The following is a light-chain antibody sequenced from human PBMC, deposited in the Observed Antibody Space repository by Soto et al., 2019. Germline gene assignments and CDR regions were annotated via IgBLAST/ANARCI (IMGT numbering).Light chain of an antibody. CDR1: SSNIGAGYD. J-gene: IGLJ3*02. CDR3: QSYDTTLSSWV. CDR2: GNT. Sequence: QSVLTQAPSVSGAPGQRVTISCTGSSSNIGAGYDVQWYQHLPGTAPKFLIHGNTNRPSGVPDRFSGSKSGTSASLAITALQAEDEGDYYCQSYDTTLSSWVFGGGTKLTVL. V-gene: IGLV1-40*01.